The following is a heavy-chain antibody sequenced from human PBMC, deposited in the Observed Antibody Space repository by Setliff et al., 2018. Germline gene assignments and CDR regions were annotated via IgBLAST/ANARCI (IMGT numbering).Heavy chain of an antibody. CDR3: ARDRTYYGSGTYTRWFDY. V-gene: IGHV4-59*02. J-gene: IGHJ4*02. CDR2: IFYSGDT. Sequence: SETLSLTCTVSGGSVRSHYWSWVRHSPGKGLEWIGFIFYSGDTKSNPSLKSRVTMSVDTSKNQFSLQPSSVTAADTAVYYCARDRTYYGSGTYTRWFDYWGQGTLVTVSS. CDR1: GGSVRSHY. D-gene: IGHD3-10*01.